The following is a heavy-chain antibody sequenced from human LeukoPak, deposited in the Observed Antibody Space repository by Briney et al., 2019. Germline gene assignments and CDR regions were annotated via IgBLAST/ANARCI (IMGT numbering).Heavy chain of an antibody. V-gene: IGHV1-69*13. Sequence: SVKVSCKASGGTFSSYAISWVRQAPGQGLEWMGGIIPIFGTANYAQKFQGRVTITADESTSTAYMELSSLRSEDTAVYYCAGPDYGGNSAAFDIWGQGTMVTVSS. D-gene: IGHD4-23*01. CDR1: GGTFSSYA. CDR2: IIPIFGTA. CDR3: AGPDYGGNSAAFDI. J-gene: IGHJ3*02.